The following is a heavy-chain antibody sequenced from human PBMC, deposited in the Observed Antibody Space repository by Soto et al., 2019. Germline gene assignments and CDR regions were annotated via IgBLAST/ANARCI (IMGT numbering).Heavy chain of an antibody. V-gene: IGHV4-4*02. CDR2: IYHLGGT. CDR3: ATMKKPRGYYYGLNV. Sequence: QVQLQESGPGLVKPSGTLSLTCAVSGDSVRSSNWWTWVRQSPGKGLGWIGEIYHLGGTNYNPSLKSRVTISVDLAKNQVSLKLSSVTAADTAVYYGATMKKPRGYYYGLNVWGQGTTVTVSS. CDR1: GDSVRSSNW. J-gene: IGHJ6*02.